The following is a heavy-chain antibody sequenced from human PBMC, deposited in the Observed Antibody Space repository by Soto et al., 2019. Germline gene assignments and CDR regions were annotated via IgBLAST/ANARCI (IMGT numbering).Heavy chain of an antibody. D-gene: IGHD5-12*01. CDR2: IYYSGST. CDR1: GGSISSSSYY. CDR3: ARHGSGYDFSD. V-gene: IGHV4-39*01. Sequence: QLQLQESGPGLVKPSETLSLTCTVSGGSISSSSYYWGWIRQPPGKGLEWIGSIYYSGSTYYNPSLKSRVTLSVDTPKNQFSLQLSSVTAADTAVYYCARHGSGYDFSDWGQGTLVTVSS. J-gene: IGHJ4*02.